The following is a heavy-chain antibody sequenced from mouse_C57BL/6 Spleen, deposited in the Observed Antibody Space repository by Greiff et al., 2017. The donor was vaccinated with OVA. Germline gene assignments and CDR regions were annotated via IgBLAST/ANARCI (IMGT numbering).Heavy chain of an antibody. CDR3: ARVDYGYFDY. CDR1: GFTFSDYY. CDR2: INYDGSST. J-gene: IGHJ2*01. D-gene: IGHD2-4*01. Sequence: EVQLVESEGGLVQPGSSMKLSCTASGFTFSDYYMAWVRQVPEKGLEWVANINYDGSSTYYLDSLKSRFIISRDNAKNILYLQMSSLKSEDTATYYCARVDYGYFDYWGQGTTLTVSS. V-gene: IGHV5-16*01.